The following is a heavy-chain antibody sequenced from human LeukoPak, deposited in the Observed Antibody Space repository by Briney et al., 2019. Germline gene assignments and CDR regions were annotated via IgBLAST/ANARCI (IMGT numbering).Heavy chain of an antibody. Sequence: GGSLRLSCAVSGFTFSDYYMTWIRQAPGRGLEWISYINGSSSDTKYADSVKGRFTISRDNAKNSVYLLMNSLRAEDTAVYYCAIRGTNYCTVDSCHPNLFDPWGQGTLVTVSS. V-gene: IGHV3-11*03. CDR3: AIRGTNYCTVDSCHPNLFDP. J-gene: IGHJ5*02. CDR1: GFTFSDYY. CDR2: INGSSSDT. D-gene: IGHD2-15*01.